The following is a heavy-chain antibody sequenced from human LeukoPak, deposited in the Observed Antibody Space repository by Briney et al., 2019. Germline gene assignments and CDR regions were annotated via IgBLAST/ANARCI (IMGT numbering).Heavy chain of an antibody. CDR1: GYSISSGYY. CDR3: ARDSGYSYGATVDY. D-gene: IGHD5-18*01. V-gene: IGHV4-38-2*02. J-gene: IGHJ4*02. CDR2: IYHSGST. Sequence: SETLSLTCAVSGYSISSGYYWGWIRPPPGKGLVWIGSIYHSGSTYYNPSLKSRVTISVDTSKNQFSLKLSSVTAADTAVYYCARDSGYSYGATVDYWGQGTLATVSS.